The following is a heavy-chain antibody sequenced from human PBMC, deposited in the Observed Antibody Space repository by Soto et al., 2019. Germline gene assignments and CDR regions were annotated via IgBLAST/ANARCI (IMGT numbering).Heavy chain of an antibody. CDR1: GGSISRSVYY. V-gene: IGHV4-31*02. CDR2: IYYAGST. D-gene: IGHD1-1*01. Sequence: QVQLQESGPGLVKSSQTLSLTCSVSGGSISRSVYYWTWLRQHPGKGLEWIGHIYYAGSTYSNPSLKSRLSLSLDTSNNQFSLKLNSVTAADTAVYYCARGLTTLSYFDSWGQGTLVSVSS. CDR3: ARGLTTLSYFDS. J-gene: IGHJ4*02.